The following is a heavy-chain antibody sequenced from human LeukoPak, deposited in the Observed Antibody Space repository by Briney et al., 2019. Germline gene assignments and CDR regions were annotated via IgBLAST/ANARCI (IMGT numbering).Heavy chain of an antibody. CDR2: INPSGDST. CDR3: ARDPMIVVVTPGYYFDY. Sequence: ASVKVSCKASGYTFTSYYMHWVRQAPGQGLEWMGIINPSGDSTSYAQKFQGRVTMTRDTSTSTVYMELSSLRSEDTAVYYCARDPMIVVVTPGYYFDYWGQGTLVTVSS. J-gene: IGHJ4*02. D-gene: IGHD3-22*01. V-gene: IGHV1-46*01. CDR1: GYTFTSYY.